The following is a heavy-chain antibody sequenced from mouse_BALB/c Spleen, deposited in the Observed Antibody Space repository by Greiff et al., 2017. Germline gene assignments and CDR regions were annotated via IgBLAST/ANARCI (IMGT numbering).Heavy chain of an antibody. J-gene: IGHJ3*01. CDR3: ARSHYYGSSPFAY. CDR1: GFTFSSFG. CDR2: ISSGSSTI. Sequence: EVHLVESGGGLVQPGGSRKLSCAASGFTFSSFGMHWVRQAPEKGLEWVAYISSGSSTIYYADTVKGRFTISRDNPKNTLFLQMTSLRSEDTAMYYCARSHYYGSSPFAYWGQGTLVTVSA. V-gene: IGHV5-17*02. D-gene: IGHD1-1*01.